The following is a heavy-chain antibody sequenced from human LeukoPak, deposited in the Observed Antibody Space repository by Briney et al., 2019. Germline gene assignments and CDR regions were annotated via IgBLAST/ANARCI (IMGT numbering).Heavy chain of an antibody. CDR1: GYTFTDYY. D-gene: IGHD2-2*01. CDR3: ARPSSTDYV. V-gene: IGHV1-2*02. CDR2: LNPKSGDT. Sequence: GASVKVSCKASGYTFTDYYYIHWVRQAPGQGLEWMGWLNPKSGDTNYAQKFQSRVTVTRDTSISTAYMELSRLRSDDTAVYYCARPSSTDYVWGQGTQVTVSS. J-gene: IGHJ4*02.